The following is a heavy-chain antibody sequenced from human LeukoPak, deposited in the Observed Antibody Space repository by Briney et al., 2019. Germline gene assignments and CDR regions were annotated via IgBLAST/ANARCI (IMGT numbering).Heavy chain of an antibody. CDR3: TTDLGSYGFDY. J-gene: IGHJ4*02. D-gene: IGHD1-26*01. CDR1: EFTFSNAW. Sequence: GGSLRLSCAASEFTFSNAWMSWVRQAPGKGLEWVGRIKSKTDGGTTDYAAPVKGRFTISRDDSKNTLYLQMNSLKTEDTAVYYCTTDLGSYGFDYWGQGTLVTVSS. V-gene: IGHV3-15*01. CDR2: IKSKTDGGTT.